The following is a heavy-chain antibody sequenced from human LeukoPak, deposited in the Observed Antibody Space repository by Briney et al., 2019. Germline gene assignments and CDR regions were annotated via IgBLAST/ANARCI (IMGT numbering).Heavy chain of an antibody. V-gene: IGHV3-11*04. CDR1: GFTFSDYY. Sequence: GGSLRLSCAASGFTFSDYYMSWIRQAPGKGLEWVSYISSSGNTIYYADSVKGRFTISRDNAKNSLYPQMNSLRAEDTAVYYCASRWAPRDWEPDAFDIWGQGTMVTVSS. J-gene: IGHJ3*02. CDR2: ISSSGNTI. CDR3: ASRWAPRDWEPDAFDI. D-gene: IGHD1-14*01.